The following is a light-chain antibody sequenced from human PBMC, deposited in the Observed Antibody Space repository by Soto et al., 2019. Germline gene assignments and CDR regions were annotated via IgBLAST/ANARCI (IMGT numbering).Light chain of an antibody. CDR3: AAWDDSLNGVV. CDR2: NNN. V-gene: IGLV1-44*01. J-gene: IGLJ2*01. CDR1: SSNIGSNT. Sequence: QSVLTQPPSASGTPGQRVTISCSGRSSNIGSNTENWYQQLPGTAPKLLIYNNNQRPSGVPDRFSGSKSGTSASLAISGLQSEDEADYYCAAWDDSLNGVVFGGGTQLTVL.